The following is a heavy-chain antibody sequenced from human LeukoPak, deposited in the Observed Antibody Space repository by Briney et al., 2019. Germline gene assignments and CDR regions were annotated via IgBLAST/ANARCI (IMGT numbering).Heavy chain of an antibody. V-gene: IGHV1-18*01. Sequence: ASVKVSCKASGYTFTSYGLSWVRQAPGQGLEWMGWISADNGNTNYGQNFQGRVTMTTDTSTTTAYMELRSLRSDDTAVYYCANQEWLRFNLNAFDIWGQGTMVTVSS. CDR1: GYTFTSYG. J-gene: IGHJ3*02. CDR3: ANQEWLRFNLNAFDI. CDR2: ISADNGNT. D-gene: IGHD5-12*01.